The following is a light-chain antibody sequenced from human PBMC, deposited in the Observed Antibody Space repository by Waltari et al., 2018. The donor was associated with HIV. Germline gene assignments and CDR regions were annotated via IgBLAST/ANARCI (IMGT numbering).Light chain of an antibody. J-gene: IGLJ2*01. CDR2: EVS. CDR3: CSYAGSSTYVV. V-gene: IGLV2-23*02. Sequence: QSALTQPASVSGSPGQSITISCTGTSSDVGSYNVVSWYQPHPGKSPKLMIYEVSKRASGVSNRFSGSRSGNTASLTIPGLQAEDEADYHCCSYAGSSTYVVFGGGTKLTVL. CDR1: SSDVGSYNV.